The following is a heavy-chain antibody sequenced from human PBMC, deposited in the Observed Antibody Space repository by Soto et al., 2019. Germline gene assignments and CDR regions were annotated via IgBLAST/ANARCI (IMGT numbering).Heavy chain of an antibody. V-gene: IGHV2-5*01. CDR3: AHRGGAAVGLYYFDY. Sequence: SGPTLVNPTQTLTLTCTFSGFSLSTTGVGVSWIRQHPGKALEWLALIYWHDDKRYSPPLKSRLTITKDTSKNQVVLTMTNMDPVDTATYYCAHRGGAAVGLYYFDYWGQGALVTVSS. CDR1: GFSLSTTGVG. J-gene: IGHJ4*02. D-gene: IGHD6-13*01. CDR2: IYWHDDK.